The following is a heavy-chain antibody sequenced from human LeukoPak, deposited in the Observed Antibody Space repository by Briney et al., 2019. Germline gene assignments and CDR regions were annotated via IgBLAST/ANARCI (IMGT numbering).Heavy chain of an antibody. CDR2: INHSGST. Sequence: SETLSLTCAVYGGSFSGYYWSWIRQPPGKGLEWIGEINHSGSTNYNPSLKSRVTISVDTSKNQFSLKLSPVTAADTAVYYCARGRYYYDSSGYVTYYYYGMDVWGQGTTVTVSS. J-gene: IGHJ6*02. V-gene: IGHV4-34*01. CDR3: ARGRYYYDSSGYVTYYYYGMDV. D-gene: IGHD3-22*01. CDR1: GGSFSGYY.